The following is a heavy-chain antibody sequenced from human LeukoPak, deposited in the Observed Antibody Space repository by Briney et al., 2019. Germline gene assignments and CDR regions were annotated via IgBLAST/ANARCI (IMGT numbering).Heavy chain of an antibody. D-gene: IGHD2/OR15-2a*01. V-gene: IGHV3-7*01. CDR2: MKRDGIDQ. Sequence: PGGSLRLACGAVAFTLSTYWMRSVRATPGGGRGWVDNMKRDGIDQYYVDSVKGRFTISRDNAKNSLYLQMNSLRAEDTAVYYSARGEYMWFDPWGQGTLVTVSS. CDR1: AFTLSTYW. J-gene: IGHJ5*02. CDR3: ARGEYMWFDP.